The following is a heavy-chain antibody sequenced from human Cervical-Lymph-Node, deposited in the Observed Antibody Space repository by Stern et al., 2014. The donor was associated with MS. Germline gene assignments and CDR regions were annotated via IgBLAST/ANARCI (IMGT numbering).Heavy chain of an antibody. J-gene: IGHJ6*02. Sequence: VQLVQSGAEVKKPGESLKISCKGSGYSFATYWIGWVRPMPGKGMEWLGIIYPGDSDTRYSPSSQGQVTISADNSISSAYLHWSSLKASDTAMYYCARPGEDTAKYGLDVWGQGTTVTVSS. V-gene: IGHV5-51*03. CDR2: IYPGDSDT. D-gene: IGHD5-18*01. CDR1: GYSFATYW. CDR3: ARPGEDTAKYGLDV.